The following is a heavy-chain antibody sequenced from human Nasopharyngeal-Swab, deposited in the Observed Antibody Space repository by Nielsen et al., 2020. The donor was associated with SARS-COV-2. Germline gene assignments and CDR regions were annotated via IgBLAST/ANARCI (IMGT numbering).Heavy chain of an antibody. Sequence: GESLKISCAASGFTVSSNYMSWVRQATGKGLEWVSVIYRGGSTYYADSVKGRFTISRDNSKNTLYLQMNSLRAEDTAVYYCAREGDGYNSPHTNFYWGQGTLVTVSS. D-gene: IGHD5-24*01. CDR1: GFTVSSNY. CDR2: IYRGGST. CDR3: AREGDGYNSPHTNFY. V-gene: IGHV3-53*01. J-gene: IGHJ4*02.